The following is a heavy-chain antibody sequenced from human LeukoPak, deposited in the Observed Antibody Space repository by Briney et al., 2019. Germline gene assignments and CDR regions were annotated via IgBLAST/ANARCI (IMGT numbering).Heavy chain of an antibody. J-gene: IGHJ4*02. CDR3: AKGVGYCSGGSCQQFDY. V-gene: IGHV3-30*18. D-gene: IGHD2-15*01. Sequence: PGGSLRLSCAASGFTFSSYGMHWVRQAPGKGLEWVAVISYDGSNKYYADSVKGRFTISRDNSKNTLYLQMNSLRAEDTAVYYCAKGVGYCSGGSCQQFDYWGQGTLVTVSS. CDR2: ISYDGSNK. CDR1: GFTFSSYG.